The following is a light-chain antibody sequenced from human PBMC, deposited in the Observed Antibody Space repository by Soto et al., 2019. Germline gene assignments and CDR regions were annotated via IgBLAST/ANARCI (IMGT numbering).Light chain of an antibody. V-gene: IGKV3-20*01. J-gene: IGKJ2*01. CDR1: QSVRSTF. Sequence: VLPQSPDTLSLSPGDRATLSCRASQSVRSTFLAWYQQKPGQAPRLLIYGASNRAAGIPERFSDSASGTEFTLTIIRLEPDDYAVYYCQQYHDSPMNTFGQGTKLQIK. CDR3: QQYHDSPMNT. CDR2: GAS.